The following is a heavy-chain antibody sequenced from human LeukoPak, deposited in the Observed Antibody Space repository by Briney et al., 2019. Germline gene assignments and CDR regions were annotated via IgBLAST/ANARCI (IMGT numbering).Heavy chain of an antibody. J-gene: IGHJ4*02. CDR3: AKDRGGYTYYPFLSYFFDY. V-gene: IGHV3-30*18. CDR2: ISYDGNYR. CDR1: GFTFSSYW. D-gene: IGHD5-12*01. Sequence: GGSLRLSCAASGFTFSSYWMSWVRQPPGKGLEWVAVISYDGNYRNFADSVKGRFTISRDDSRNTLYLQINSLRPGDTAVYYCAKDRGGYTYYPFLSYFFDYWGQGTLVTVSS.